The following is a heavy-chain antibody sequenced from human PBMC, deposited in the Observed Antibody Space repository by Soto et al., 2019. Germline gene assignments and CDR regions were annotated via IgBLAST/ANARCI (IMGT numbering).Heavy chain of an antibody. CDR2: ISYDGSNK. V-gene: IGHV3-30*18. J-gene: IGHJ4*02. CDR3: EKQRSDYGDHFNY. D-gene: IGHD4-17*01. Sequence: QVQLVESGGGVVQPGRSLRLSCAASGFTFSSYGMHWVRQAPGKGLEWVAVISYDGSNKYYADSVKGRFTISRDNSKNTLYDQINTRRAKDTAVYFGEKQRSDYGDHFNYGGQGTRVPV. CDR1: GFTFSSYG.